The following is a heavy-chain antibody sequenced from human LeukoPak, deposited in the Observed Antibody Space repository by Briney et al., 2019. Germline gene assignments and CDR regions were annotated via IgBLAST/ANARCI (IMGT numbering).Heavy chain of an antibody. CDR3: VKEGFGELHFDS. Sequence: GRSLRLSCAASGFTFSSYAMHWGRQAPGKGLEWVALISYDGSNKYYADSVKGRFTISRDNSKNTLYLQMNSLRAEDTAVYYCVKEGFGELHFDSWGQGTLVTVSS. V-gene: IGHV3-30*18. J-gene: IGHJ4*02. D-gene: IGHD3-10*01. CDR1: GFTFSSYA. CDR2: ISYDGSNK.